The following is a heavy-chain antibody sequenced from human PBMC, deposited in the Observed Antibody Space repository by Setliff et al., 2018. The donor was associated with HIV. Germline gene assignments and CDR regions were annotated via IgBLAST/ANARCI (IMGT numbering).Heavy chain of an antibody. V-gene: IGHV4-34*01. J-gene: IGHJ6*03. Sequence: SETLSLTCAVYGGSFSGYYWTWIRQPPGKGLEWIGEITHSGGTKYNPSLKSRVTISLDTSKNQFSLKLSSVTAADTAVYYCARARFWSGYYTGDNYYYMDVWGKGTTVTVSS. D-gene: IGHD3-3*01. CDR2: ITHSGGT. CDR3: ARARFWSGYYTGDNYYYMDV. CDR1: GGSFSGYY.